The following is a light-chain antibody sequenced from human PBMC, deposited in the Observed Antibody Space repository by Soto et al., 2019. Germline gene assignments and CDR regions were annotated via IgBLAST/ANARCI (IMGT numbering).Light chain of an antibody. V-gene: IGLV2-23*01. CDR2: EAY. J-gene: IGLJ1*01. CDR1: STYVGSHKV. CDR3: CSNAVGSTYL. Sequence: QSVVTQPASVSGSPGQSITISCTGTSTYVGSHKVVLWYQQYPGNAPKLIIFEAYKRPSGVSNRFSGSKSVSTASLTISGLQAEDEADYYCCSNAVGSTYLFGTGTKVTV.